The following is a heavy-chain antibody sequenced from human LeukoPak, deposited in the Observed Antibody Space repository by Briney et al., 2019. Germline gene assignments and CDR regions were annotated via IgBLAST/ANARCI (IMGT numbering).Heavy chain of an antibody. Sequence: SETLSLTCTVSGGSISSYYWSWIRQPAGKGLEWIGRIYTSGSTNYNPSLKSRVTISVDTSKNQFSLKLSSVTAADTAVYYCARSSPMVRGVPPDYWGQGTLVTVSS. CDR1: GGSISSYY. CDR2: IYTSGST. J-gene: IGHJ4*02. D-gene: IGHD3-10*01. CDR3: ARSSPMVRGVPPDY. V-gene: IGHV4-4*07.